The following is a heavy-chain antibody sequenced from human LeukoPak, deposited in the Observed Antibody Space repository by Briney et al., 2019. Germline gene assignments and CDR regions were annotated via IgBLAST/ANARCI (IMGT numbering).Heavy chain of an antibody. D-gene: IGHD3-3*01. V-gene: IGHV3-23*01. J-gene: IGHJ4*02. CDR1: GFTFSSYA. CDR2: ISGSGGST. CDR3: AKDRTPTYYDFWSGYYTIDY. Sequence: GGSLRLSCAASGFTFSSYAMSWVRQAPGKGLEWVSAISGSGGSTYYADSVKGRFTISRDNSKNTLYLQMNSQRAEDTAVYYCAKDRTPTYYDFWSGYYTIDYWGQGTLVTVSS.